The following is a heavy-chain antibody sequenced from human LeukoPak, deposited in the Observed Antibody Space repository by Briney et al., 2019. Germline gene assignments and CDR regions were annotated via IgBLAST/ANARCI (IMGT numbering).Heavy chain of an antibody. J-gene: IGHJ4*02. Sequence: GESLKISCNGSGFRFTSYWIGWVRQMPGKGLEWMGTIYPDDSDTRYSPSFQGQVTISADKSISTAYLQWSSLQASDTAMYYCARRCSSTSCPFDYWGQETLVTVSS. V-gene: IGHV5-51*01. D-gene: IGHD2-2*01. CDR1: GFRFTSYW. CDR2: IYPDDSDT. CDR3: ARRCSSTSCPFDY.